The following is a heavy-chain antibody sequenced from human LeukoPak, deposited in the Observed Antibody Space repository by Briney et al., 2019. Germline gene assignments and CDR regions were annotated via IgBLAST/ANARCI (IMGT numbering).Heavy chain of an antibody. CDR3: ARSSSPGYNSSGWPFDY. D-gene: IGHD6-19*01. CDR2: ISYEGSDT. J-gene: IGHJ4*02. Sequence: PGRSLRLSCAASGFTFNTYAFHWVRQTPDKGLEWVALISYEGSDTHYADSVKGRFTFSRDNSKNTLYLQMNSLRAEDTAVYYCARSSSPGYNSSGWPFDYWGQGTLVTVSS. V-gene: IGHV3-30*14. CDR1: GFTFNTYA.